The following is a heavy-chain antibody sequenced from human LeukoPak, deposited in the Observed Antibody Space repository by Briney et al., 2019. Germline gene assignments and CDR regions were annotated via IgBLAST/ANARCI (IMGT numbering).Heavy chain of an antibody. J-gene: IGHJ4*02. CDR2: IYTSGST. CDR1: GGSISSGSYY. V-gene: IGHV4-61*02. CDR3: AREYGGVPAAMNYFDY. Sequence: PSETLSLTCTVSGGSISSGSYYWSWIRQPAGKGLEWIGRIYTSGSTNYNPSLKSRVTISVDTSKNQFSLKLSSVTAADTAVYYCAREYGGVPAAMNYFDYWGQGTLVTVSS. D-gene: IGHD2-2*01.